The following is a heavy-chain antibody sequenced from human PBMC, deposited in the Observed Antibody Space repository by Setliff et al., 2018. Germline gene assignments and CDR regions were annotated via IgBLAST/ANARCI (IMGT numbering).Heavy chain of an antibody. CDR1: GYTFTSYG. Sequence: ASVKVSCKASGYTFTSYGISWVRQAPGQGLDWMGRISPYNGNANYAQRFQGRVTMTTDTSTSTAYMELRSLRSDDTAVYYCARGYSSSWQSRMGFDPWGQGTLVTVSS. CDR2: ISPYNGNA. D-gene: IGHD6-13*01. V-gene: IGHV1-18*01. CDR3: ARGYSSSWQSRMGFDP. J-gene: IGHJ5*02.